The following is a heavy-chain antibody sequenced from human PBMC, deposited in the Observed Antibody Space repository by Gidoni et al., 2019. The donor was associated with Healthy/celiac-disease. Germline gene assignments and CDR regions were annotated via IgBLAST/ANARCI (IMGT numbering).Heavy chain of an antibody. J-gene: IGHJ4*02. CDR1: GFTFSSYA. D-gene: IGHD6-19*01. Sequence: EAQLLESGGGLVQPGGSLSISCAASGFTFSSYALRWVRQAPGKGLGWVSAISGGGGSTYYSDSVKGRFTISRDNSKNTLYLQMNSLRAEDTAVYYCAKETGYSSGWYWGQGTLVTVSS. CDR2: ISGGGGST. CDR3: AKETGYSSGWY. V-gene: IGHV3-23*01.